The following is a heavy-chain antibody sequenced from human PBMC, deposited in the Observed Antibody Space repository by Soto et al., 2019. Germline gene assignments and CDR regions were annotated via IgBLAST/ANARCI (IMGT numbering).Heavy chain of an antibody. CDR3: AKGFGDYVAFDI. J-gene: IGHJ3*02. CDR2: ISGSGGGT. D-gene: IGHD4-17*01. V-gene: IGHV3-23*01. CDR1: GFTFSSYA. Sequence: EVQLLESGGGLVQPGGSLRLSCAATGFTFSSYAMSWVRQAPGKGREWVSAISGSGGGTYYADSVKGRFTISRDNSKNTLYLQMNSLRAEDTAVYYCAKGFGDYVAFDIWGQGTMVTVSS.